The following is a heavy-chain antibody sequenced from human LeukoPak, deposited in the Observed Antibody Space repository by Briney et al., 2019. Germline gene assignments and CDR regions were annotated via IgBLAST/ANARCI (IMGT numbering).Heavy chain of an antibody. CDR3: ARAELLAGDGFDY. CDR2: IDTGTSTI. CDR1: GFTFSTYS. Sequence: GGSLRLSCAASGFTFSTYSMNWVRQAPGKGLEWVSYIDTGTSTIYYADSVKGRFTISKDNAKNSLYLQMNSLRTEDTAVYYCARAELLAGDGFDYWGQGTLVTVSS. V-gene: IGHV3-48*01. D-gene: IGHD2-15*01. J-gene: IGHJ4*02.